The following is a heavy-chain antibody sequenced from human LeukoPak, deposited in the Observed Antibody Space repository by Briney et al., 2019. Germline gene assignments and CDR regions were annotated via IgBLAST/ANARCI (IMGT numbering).Heavy chain of an antibody. CDR2: ISGSGGST. J-gene: IGHJ4*02. D-gene: IGHD3-9*01. CDR3: AKVGQNYDILTYYFDY. Sequence: GGSLRLSCAVSGFTFSSYDMSWVRQAPGKGLEWVSGISGSGGSTYYADSVKGRFTNSRDTSKNALYLQMNSLRVEDTAVYYCAKVGQNYDILTYYFDYWGQGTLVTVSS. V-gene: IGHV3-23*01. CDR1: GFTFSSYD.